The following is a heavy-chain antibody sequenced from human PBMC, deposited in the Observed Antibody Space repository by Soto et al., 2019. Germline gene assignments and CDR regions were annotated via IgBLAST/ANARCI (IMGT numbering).Heavy chain of an antibody. D-gene: IGHD2-21*02. J-gene: IGHJ4*02. CDR2: IITITGFI. V-gene: IGHV3-21*01. CDR3: ASLGYCGGDCYRPVDY. CDR1: GFTFSSYS. Sequence: RLSCAASGFTFSSYSMNWVRQAPGKGLEWVSIITITGFIDYADSVKGRFTISRDNAKSSLYLQMNSLRAEDTAVYYCASLGYCGGDCYRPVDYWGQGTLVTVSS.